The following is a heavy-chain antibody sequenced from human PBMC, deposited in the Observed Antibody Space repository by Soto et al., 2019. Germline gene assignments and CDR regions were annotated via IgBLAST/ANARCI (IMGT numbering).Heavy chain of an antibody. J-gene: IGHJ4*02. CDR2: IYYSGST. CDR1: GGSVSSGSYY. Sequence: SETLSLTCTVSGGSVSSGSYYWSWIRQPPGKGLEWIGYIYYSGSTNYNPSLKSRVTISVDTSKNQFSLKLSSVTAADTAVYYCARVYYDFWSGPHYFDYWGQGTLVTVSS. D-gene: IGHD3-3*01. CDR3: ARVYYDFWSGPHYFDY. V-gene: IGHV4-61*01.